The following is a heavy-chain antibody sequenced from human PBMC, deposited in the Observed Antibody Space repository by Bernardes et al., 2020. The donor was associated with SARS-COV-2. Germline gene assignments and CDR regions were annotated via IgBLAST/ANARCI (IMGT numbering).Heavy chain of an antibody. CDR3: AGSSCGIDCFICGLRSWDYGMDV. J-gene: IGHJ6*02. CDR2: IYSSGSS. CDR1: GGSISSSNYY. Sequence: SETLSLTCTVSGGSISSSNYYWGWIRQPPGKGLEWIGSIYSSGSSYYNPSLQSRVRESVDTSKNQFSLRLSFVTAADTAVYYCAGSSCGIDCFICGLRSWDYGMDVWGQGTTVTVSS. D-gene: IGHD2-21*02. V-gene: IGHV4-39*01.